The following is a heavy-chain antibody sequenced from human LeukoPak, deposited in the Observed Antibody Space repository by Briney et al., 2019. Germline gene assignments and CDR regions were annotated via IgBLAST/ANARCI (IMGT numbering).Heavy chain of an antibody. D-gene: IGHD2-21*02. V-gene: IGHV3-30*18. J-gene: IGHJ4*02. CDR2: ISYDGSNK. Sequence: PGGSLRLSCAASGFTFSSYGMHWVRQAPGKGLEWVAVISYDGSNKYYADSGKGRFTISRDNSKNTLYLQMNSLRAEDTAVYYCAKVTEAYYFDYWGQGTLVTVSS. CDR3: AKVTEAYYFDY. CDR1: GFTFSSYG.